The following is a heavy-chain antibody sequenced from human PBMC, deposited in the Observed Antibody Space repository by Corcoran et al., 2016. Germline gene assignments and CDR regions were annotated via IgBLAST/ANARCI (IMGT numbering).Heavy chain of an antibody. CDR2: IVVGSGNT. D-gene: IGHD6-6*01. V-gene: IGHV1-58*01. Sequence: QMQLVQSGPEVKKPGTSVKVSCKASGFTFTSSAVQWVRQARGQRLEWIGWIVVGSGNTNYAQKFQERVTITRDMSTSTAYMELSSLRSEDTAGYYGAAGEQLVPPPYYCYGMDVWGQGTTVTVSS. CDR3: AAGEQLVPPPYYCYGMDV. J-gene: IGHJ6*02. CDR1: GFTFTSSA.